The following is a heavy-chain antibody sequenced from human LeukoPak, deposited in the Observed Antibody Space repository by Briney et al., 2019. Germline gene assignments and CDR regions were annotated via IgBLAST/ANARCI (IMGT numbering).Heavy chain of an antibody. V-gene: IGHV3-21*01. CDR1: GFTFSSYA. D-gene: IGHD3-3*01. CDR3: ARGSDFGVVPNWFDP. CDR2: ISNSGSNT. J-gene: IGHJ5*02. Sequence: PGGSLRLSCAASGFTFSSYAMSWVRQAPGKGLEWVSGISNSGSNTYYADSVKGRFTISRDNAKNSLYLQMNSLRAEDTAVYYCARGSDFGVVPNWFDPWGQGTLVTVSS.